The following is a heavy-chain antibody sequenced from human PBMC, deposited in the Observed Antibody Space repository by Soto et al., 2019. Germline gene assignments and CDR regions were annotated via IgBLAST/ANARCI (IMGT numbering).Heavy chain of an antibody. D-gene: IGHD3-3*01. CDR1: GFTFGSHT. J-gene: IGHJ4*02. V-gene: IGHV3-23*01. CDR3: AKGLRFLEWSYFDY. CDR2: FSSGGNI. Sequence: GGSLRLSCAASGFTFGSHTMSWVRQAPGKGLEWVSIFSSGGNIYYAASVKGRFTISRDNSKNTLYLQMNSLRAEDTAVYYCAKGLRFLEWSYFDYWGQGTLVTVSS.